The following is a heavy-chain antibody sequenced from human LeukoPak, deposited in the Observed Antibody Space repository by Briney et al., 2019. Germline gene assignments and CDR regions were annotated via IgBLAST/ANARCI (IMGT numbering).Heavy chain of an antibody. D-gene: IGHD1-14*01. J-gene: IGHJ5*01. CDR1: GFTIDGYT. V-gene: IGHV3-21*01. Sequence: PGGSLRLSCAASGFTIDGYTLSWVRQAPGKGLERVASITSGSNFVDYGDSVKGRFTISRDNAQNSLYVQMNSLRAEDTAVYYCATQPELPGWFDSWGQGTLVTVSS. CDR2: ITSGSNFV. CDR3: ATQPELPGWFDS.